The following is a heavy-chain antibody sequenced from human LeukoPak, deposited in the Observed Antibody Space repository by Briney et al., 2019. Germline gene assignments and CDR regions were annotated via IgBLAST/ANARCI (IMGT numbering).Heavy chain of an antibody. CDR3: AREPQVVPAAFFDY. J-gene: IGHJ4*02. CDR1: GGTFSSYA. V-gene: IGHV1-18*01. Sequence: ASVKVSCKASGGTFSSYAISWVRQAPGQGLEWMGWISAYNGNTNYAQKLQGRVTMTTDTSTSTAYMELRSLRSDDTAVYYCAREPQVVPAAFFDYWGQGTLVTVSS. CDR2: ISAYNGNT. D-gene: IGHD2-2*01.